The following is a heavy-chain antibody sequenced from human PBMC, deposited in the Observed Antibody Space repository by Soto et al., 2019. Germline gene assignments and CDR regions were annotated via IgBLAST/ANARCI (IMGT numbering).Heavy chain of an antibody. CDR2: ISFSGFT. V-gene: IGHV4-31*02. Sequence: QVQLEESGPGLVKPSQTLSLTCTASGGAINSGSYYWNWIRQHPAKGLEWIGYISFSGFTYYNPSLKSRINISVDTSKSQFSLNLTSVTAADTAVYYCARDWGRGHSYGGHFDVWGQGIQVTVSS. J-gene: IGHJ4*02. CDR1: GGAINSGSYY. D-gene: IGHD5-18*01. CDR3: ARDWGRGHSYGGHFDV.